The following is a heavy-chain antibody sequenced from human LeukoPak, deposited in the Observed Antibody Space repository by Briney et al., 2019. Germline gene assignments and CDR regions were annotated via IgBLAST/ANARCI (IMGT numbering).Heavy chain of an antibody. J-gene: IGHJ5*02. CDR3: ARGLIYCSSTSCYANWFDP. D-gene: IGHD2-2*01. V-gene: IGHV4-34*01. Sequence: SETLSLTCAVYSGSFSGYFWTYVRQPPGMGLEWIGEINHSGSTNYNPSLKSRVTISVDTSKNQFSLKLSSVTAADTAVYYCARGLIYCSSTSCYANWFDPWGQGTLVTVSS. CDR2: INHSGST. CDR1: SGSFSGYF.